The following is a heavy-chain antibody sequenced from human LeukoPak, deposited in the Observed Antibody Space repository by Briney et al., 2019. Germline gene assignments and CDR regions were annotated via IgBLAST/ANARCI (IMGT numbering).Heavy chain of an antibody. CDR1: GFTVSSNY. V-gene: IGHV3-53*04. CDR2: IYSGGST. CDR3: ARWSSYYDSSGYYHPDAFDI. D-gene: IGHD3-22*01. J-gene: IGHJ3*02. Sequence: GGSLRLSCAASGFTVSSNYMSWVRQAPGKGLEWVSVIYSGGSTYYADSVKGRFAISRHNSKNTLYLQMNSLRAEDTAVYYCARWSSYYDSSGYYHPDAFDIWGQGTMVTVSS.